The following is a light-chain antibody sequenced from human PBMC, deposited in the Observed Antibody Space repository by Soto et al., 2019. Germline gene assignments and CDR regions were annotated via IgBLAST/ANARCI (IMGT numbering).Light chain of an antibody. CDR3: QHYNSYSEA. V-gene: IGKV1-5*01. Sequence: DFQMTQSPSTLSASVGDRVTITCRASQSINWYLNWYQQKPGKAPKLLIYAASTLESGVPSRFSGSGSGTEFTLTISSLQPDDFATYYCQHYNSYSEAFGQGTKVDIK. J-gene: IGKJ1*01. CDR2: AAS. CDR1: QSINWY.